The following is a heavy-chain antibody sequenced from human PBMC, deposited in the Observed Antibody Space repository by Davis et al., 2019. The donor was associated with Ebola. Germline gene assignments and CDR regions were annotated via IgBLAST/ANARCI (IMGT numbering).Heavy chain of an antibody. J-gene: IGHJ6*02. D-gene: IGHD5-18*01. CDR3: ASGYSYGTRDYYYYYGMDV. CDR2: INPSGGST. CDR1: GYTFTGYY. Sequence: ASVKVSCKASGYTFTGYYMHWVRQAPGQGLEWMGIINPSGGSTSYAQKFQGRVTMTRDTSTSTVYMELSSLRSEDTAVYYCASGYSYGTRDYYYYYGMDVWGQGTTVTVSS. V-gene: IGHV1-46*01.